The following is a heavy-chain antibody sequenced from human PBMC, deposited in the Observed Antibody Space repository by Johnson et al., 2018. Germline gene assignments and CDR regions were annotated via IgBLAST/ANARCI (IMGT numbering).Heavy chain of an antibody. Sequence: QVQLVQSGGGVVQPGRSLRLSCAASGFTFSYYGMHWVRQAPGKGLEWVAVISYDGSNKYYADSVKGRFTISRDNPKNTLYLQMNSLRAEDTALYYCVKGDGWRMDVWGKGTTVTVSS. CDR1: GFTFSYYG. J-gene: IGHJ6*04. CDR3: VKGDGWRMDV. D-gene: IGHD5-24*01. V-gene: IGHV3-30*03. CDR2: ISYDGSNK.